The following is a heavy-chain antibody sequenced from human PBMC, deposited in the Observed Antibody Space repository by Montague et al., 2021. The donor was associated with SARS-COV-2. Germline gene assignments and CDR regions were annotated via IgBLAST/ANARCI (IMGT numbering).Heavy chain of an antibody. D-gene: IGHD6-13*01. J-gene: IGHJ6*02. V-gene: IGHV4-39*07. CDR1: GGAISSSSYY. Sequence: SETLSLTCTVSGGAISSSSYYWAWIRQPPGKGLEWIGYIHHSGSTYYXXXLKSRVTISVDTTKNQFSLKLNSVTAADTAVYYCARVGRQQLVRLYGLDVWGQGTTVTVSS. CDR3: ARVGRQQLVRLYGLDV. CDR2: IHHSGST.